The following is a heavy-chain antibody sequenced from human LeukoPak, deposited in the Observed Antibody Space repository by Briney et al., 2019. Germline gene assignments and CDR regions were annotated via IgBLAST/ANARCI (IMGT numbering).Heavy chain of an antibody. J-gene: IGHJ5*01. CDR2: IYDRGPA. CDR3: ARSRQASGLFNS. Sequence: SQTLSLTCTVSGYAITSGGFSWNWIRQPPGKGLEWIGCIYDRGPAYYNLSLKSRFTISVDRPKNQFFLNVTSLTAADTAVYYCARSRQASGLFNSWGQGTLVVVSS. D-gene: IGHD3-10*01. V-gene: IGHV4-30-2*01. CDR1: GYAITSGGFS.